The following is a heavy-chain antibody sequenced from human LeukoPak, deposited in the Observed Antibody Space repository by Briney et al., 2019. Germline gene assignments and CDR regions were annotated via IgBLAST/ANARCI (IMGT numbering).Heavy chain of an antibody. Sequence: SQTLSLTRGVSVDSFSGTNGVSGARQPPAQGLEWIGEISLAGQTNYNPSLNGRVTMSLDKSSHQLSLHLTSVTAADTATYFCSRESGSFCRIGYWGQGTLVIVSS. CDR1: VDSFSGTNG. D-gene: IGHD3-22*01. CDR2: ISLAGQT. CDR3: SRESGSFCRIGY. J-gene: IGHJ4*02. V-gene: IGHV4/OR15-8*02.